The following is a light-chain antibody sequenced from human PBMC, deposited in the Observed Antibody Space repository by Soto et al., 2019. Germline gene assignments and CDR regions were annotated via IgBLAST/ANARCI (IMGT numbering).Light chain of an antibody. CDR2: EVS. V-gene: IGLV2-14*01. CDR1: SSDVGVYNY. Sequence: ALIQSSSVCGSPGQSITISSTGTSSDVGVYNYVSWYQQQSGKAPKLMIHEVSNRPSGVSNRFSGYKYGNTASLTISGLQAEDEADYYCSSYTSTRAYVFGIGTRVTVL. J-gene: IGLJ1*01. CDR3: SSYTSTRAYV.